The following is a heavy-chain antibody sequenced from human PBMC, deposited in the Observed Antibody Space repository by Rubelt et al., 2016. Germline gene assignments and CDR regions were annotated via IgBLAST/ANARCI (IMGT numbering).Heavy chain of an antibody. CDR1: GDTLSVFS. CDR3: STADSSSWYDATDT. J-gene: IGHJ3*02. D-gene: IGHD6-13*01. V-gene: IGHV1-24*01. CDR2: FDGEDGET. Sequence: QVQLVLSGAVLKKPGASVKVSCKVSGDTLSVFSIHWVRQAPGKGLEWMGGFDGEDGETVYAQNFPGRLIMTEDTSTDTAYMELSRLTSADTAVYYCSTADSSSWYDATDTWGRGTMVTVSS.